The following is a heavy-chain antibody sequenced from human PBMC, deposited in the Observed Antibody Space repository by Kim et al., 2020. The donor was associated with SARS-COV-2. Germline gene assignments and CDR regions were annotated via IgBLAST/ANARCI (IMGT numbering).Heavy chain of an antibody. CDR3: ASEGSYYWALISLDY. V-gene: IGHV3-30*01. J-gene: IGHJ4*02. D-gene: IGHD3-10*01. Sequence: DSVKGRFTISRDNAKNTRYLQMNSLGAEDTAVYYCASEGSYYWALISLDYWGQGTLVTVSS.